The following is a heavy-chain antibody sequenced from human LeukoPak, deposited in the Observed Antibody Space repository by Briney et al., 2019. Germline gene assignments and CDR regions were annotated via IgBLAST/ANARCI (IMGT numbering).Heavy chain of an antibody. V-gene: IGHV1-8*01. D-gene: IGHD4-23*01. CDR2: MNPNSGIT. CDR3: ARDFGGNSGWFDP. J-gene: IGHJ5*02. CDR1: GYTFTSFD. Sequence: ASVKVSCKASGYTFTSFDINWVRQATGQGLEWMGWMNPNSGITGYAQNFQGRLTLTRDTSINTAYMELSSLRSEDTAVYYCARDFGGNSGWFDPWGQGTLATVSS.